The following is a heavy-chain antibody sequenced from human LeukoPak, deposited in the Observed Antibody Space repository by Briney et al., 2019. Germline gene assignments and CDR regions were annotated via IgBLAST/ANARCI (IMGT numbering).Heavy chain of an antibody. V-gene: IGHV3-11*04. D-gene: IGHD3-22*01. CDR3: AIKITMVVVVTYFDY. J-gene: IGHJ4*02. CDR1: GFTFSEYY. Sequence: GGSLRLSCAASGFTFSEYYITWIRQAPGKGLEWVSFISSSGSTVYSADSVRGRFTVSRENAKNSLFLYMNSLRADDTALYYCAIKITMVVVVTYFDYWGQGALVTVSS. CDR2: ISSSGSTV.